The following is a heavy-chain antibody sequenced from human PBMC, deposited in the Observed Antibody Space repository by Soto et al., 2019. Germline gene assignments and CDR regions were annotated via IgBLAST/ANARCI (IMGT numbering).Heavy chain of an antibody. V-gene: IGHV4-31*03. CDR1: GDSISSGGYY. Sequence: QVQLQESGPGLVKPSQTLSLTCTVSGDSISSGGYYWSWIRQHPGKGLEWIGYIYYSGTTYYNPSLDSRVPISAVTSENQFSLKVNSVTVADTAVYYCASSYYTGSSGPFDYWGQGTLVTVSS. J-gene: IGHJ4*02. D-gene: IGHD3-22*01. CDR3: ASSYYTGSSGPFDY. CDR2: IYYSGTT.